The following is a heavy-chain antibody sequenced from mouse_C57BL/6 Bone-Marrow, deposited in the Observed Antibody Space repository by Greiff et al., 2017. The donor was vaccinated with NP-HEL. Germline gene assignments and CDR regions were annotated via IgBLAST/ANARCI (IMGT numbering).Heavy chain of an antibody. J-gene: IGHJ1*03. CDR1: GFTFSDAW. Sequence: EVKVEESGGGLVQPGGSMKLSCAASGFTFSDAWMDWVRQSPEKGLEWVAEIRNKANNHATYYAESVKGRFTISRDDSKSSVYLQMNSLRAEDTGIYYCTRGRITTVVARDWYFDVWGTGTTVTVSS. D-gene: IGHD1-1*01. CDR3: TRGRITTVVARDWYFDV. CDR2: IRNKANNHAT. V-gene: IGHV6-6*01.